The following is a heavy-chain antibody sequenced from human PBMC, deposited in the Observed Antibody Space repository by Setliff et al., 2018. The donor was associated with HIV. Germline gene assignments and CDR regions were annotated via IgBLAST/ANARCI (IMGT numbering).Heavy chain of an antibody. J-gene: IGHJ5*02. V-gene: IGHV4-59*08. Sequence: SETLSLTCTVSGGSISGDYWSWIRQPPGRGLEWIGYINYSGTTNYNPSLKSRVTISVDTSKNQFSLNLGSVTAADTAVYFCAKKVAGRGWFDPWGQGTLVTVSS. CDR3: AKKVAGRGWFDP. D-gene: IGHD1-26*01. CDR2: INYSGTT. CDR1: GGSISGDY.